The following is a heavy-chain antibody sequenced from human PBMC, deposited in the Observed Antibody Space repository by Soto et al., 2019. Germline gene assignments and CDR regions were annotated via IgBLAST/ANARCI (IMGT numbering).Heavy chain of an antibody. V-gene: IGHV3-73*02. CDR2: IRSKALSYAT. Sequence: EVQLVESGGGLVQPGGSLKLSCAASGFTFSDSAMHWVRQASGKGLEWVGRIRSKALSYATAYAASVQGRFTTSRDDSENTAYLQMNSLKTEDTAVYYCLRASWNYYYYGMDIWGQGTTVTVSS. J-gene: IGHJ6*02. D-gene: IGHD1-1*01. CDR1: GFTFSDSA. CDR3: LRASWNYYYYGMDI.